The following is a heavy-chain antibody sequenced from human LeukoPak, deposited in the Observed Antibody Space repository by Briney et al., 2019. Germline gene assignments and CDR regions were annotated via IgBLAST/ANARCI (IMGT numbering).Heavy chain of an antibody. Sequence: ASVKVSCKASGYTFTSYGISWVRQAPGQGLEWMGWISAYNGNTNYAQKLQGRVTITADESTSTAYMELSSLRSEDTAVYYCAKIAVAGDDRTYRATYYYYYYMDVWGKGTTVTVSS. V-gene: IGHV1-18*01. CDR1: GYTFTSYG. CDR2: ISAYNGNT. J-gene: IGHJ6*03. CDR3: AKIAVAGDDRTYRATYYYYYYMDV. D-gene: IGHD6-19*01.